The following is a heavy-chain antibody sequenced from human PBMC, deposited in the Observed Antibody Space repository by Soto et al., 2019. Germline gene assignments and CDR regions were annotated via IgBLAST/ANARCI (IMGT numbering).Heavy chain of an antibody. D-gene: IGHD6-13*01. CDR2: INHSGST. CDR1: GGSFSGYY. Sequence: PSETLSLTCAVYGGSFSGYYWNWIRQPPGKGLEWIGEINHSGSTNYNPSLKSRVTISVDTSKNQFSLKLSSVTAADTAVYYCARPRRGAAGYYYYYGMDVWGQGTTVS. V-gene: IGHV4-34*01. J-gene: IGHJ6*01. CDR3: ARPRRGAAGYYYYYGMDV.